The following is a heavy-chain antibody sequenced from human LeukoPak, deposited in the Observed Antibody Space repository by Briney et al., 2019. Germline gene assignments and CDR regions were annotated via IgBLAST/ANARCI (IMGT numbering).Heavy chain of an antibody. J-gene: IGHJ4*02. V-gene: IGHV1-2*02. CDR2: INPNSGGT. CDR1: GYTFTVYY. D-gene: IGHD6-19*01. CDR3: ASTSSGWYYFDY. Sequence: ASVKVSCKASGYTFTVYYMHWVRQAPGQGLEWMGWINPNSGGTNYAQKFQGRVTMTRDTSISTAYMELSRLRSDDTAVYYCASTSSGWYYFDYWGQGTLVTVSS.